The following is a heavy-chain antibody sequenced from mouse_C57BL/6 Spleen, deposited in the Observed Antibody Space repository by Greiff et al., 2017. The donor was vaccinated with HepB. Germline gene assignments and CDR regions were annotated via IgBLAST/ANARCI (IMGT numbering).Heavy chain of an antibody. CDR2: ISSGSSTI. J-gene: IGHJ4*01. CDR1: GFTFSDYG. V-gene: IGHV5-17*01. CDR3: ARENYGTLYAMDY. D-gene: IGHD1-1*01. Sequence: EVKLEESGGGLVKPGGSLKLSCAASGFTFSDYGMHWFRQAPEKGLEWVAYISSGSSTIYYADTVKGRFTISRDNAKNTLFLQMTSLRSEDTAMYYCARENYGTLYAMDYWGQGTSVTVSS.